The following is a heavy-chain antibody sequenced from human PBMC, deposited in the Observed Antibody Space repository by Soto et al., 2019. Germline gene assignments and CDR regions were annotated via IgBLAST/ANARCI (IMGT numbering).Heavy chain of an antibody. CDR3: AHTNDSSGIAFDY. J-gene: IGHJ4*02. D-gene: IGHD3-22*01. V-gene: IGHV4-31*03. CDR2: IYNSGTT. CDR1: GGSITSGGYY. Sequence: LSLTCTVSGGSITSGGYYCSWIRQHPGKGLEWIGYIYNSGTTYYNPSLKSRVTISVDTSKNQFSLKLTSVTAADTATYYCAHTNDSSGIAFDYWGQGTLVTVSS.